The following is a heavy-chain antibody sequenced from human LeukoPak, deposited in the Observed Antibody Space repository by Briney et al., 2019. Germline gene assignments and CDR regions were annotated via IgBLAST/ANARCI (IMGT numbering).Heavy chain of an antibody. CDR2: INHSGST. V-gene: IGHV4-34*01. D-gene: IGHD3-22*01. Sequence: SETLSLTCAVYGGSFSGYYWSWIRQPPGKGLEWIGEINHSGSTNYNPSLKSRVTISVDTSKNQFSLKLSSVTAADTAAYYCARGNDSSGYFKRSFDYWGQGTLVTVSS. CDR1: GGSFSGYY. CDR3: ARGNDSSGYFKRSFDY. J-gene: IGHJ4*02.